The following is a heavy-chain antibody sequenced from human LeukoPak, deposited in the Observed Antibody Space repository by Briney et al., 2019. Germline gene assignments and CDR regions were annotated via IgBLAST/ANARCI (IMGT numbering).Heavy chain of an antibody. CDR2: ISGSGGST. J-gene: IGHJ4*02. CDR3: ANGNTDGMVATIQYFDY. Sequence: GGSLRLSCAASGFTFSSYAMSWVRQAPGKGLEWVSAISGSGGSTYYADSVKGRFTISRDNSKNTLYLQMNSLRAEDTAVYYCANGNTDGMVATIQYFDYWGQGTLVTVSS. V-gene: IGHV3-23*01. D-gene: IGHD5-12*01. CDR1: GFTFSSYA.